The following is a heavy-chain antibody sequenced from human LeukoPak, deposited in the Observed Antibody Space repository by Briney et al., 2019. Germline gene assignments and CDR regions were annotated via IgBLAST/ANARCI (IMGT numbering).Heavy chain of an antibody. V-gene: IGHV3-13*04. CDR2: ICTAGDT. J-gene: IGHJ4*02. CDR1: GFTFSNYD. D-gene: IGHD2-15*01. Sequence: GGSLRLSCAASGFTFSNYDMHWVRQATGKGLEWVSAICTAGDTYYQGSVRGRFTMYRENAKNSLYLQMNSLTAGDTAVYYCARGADTHFDYWGQGILVTV. CDR3: ARGADTHFDY.